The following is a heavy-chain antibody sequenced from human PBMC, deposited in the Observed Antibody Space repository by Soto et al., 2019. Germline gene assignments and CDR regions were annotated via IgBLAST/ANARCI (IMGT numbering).Heavy chain of an antibody. CDR1: GFIFSNYN. CDR3: ARDRDTTMATSYYGLDV. J-gene: IGHJ6*02. Sequence: PWGSLRLSCAASGFIFSNYNMCWVRQAPGKGLEWLSYITGSTGNIYYADSVKGRFTISRDNGENSLYLQLTSLRDDDTAVYYCARDRDTTMATSYYGLDVWGQGTTVTVSS. V-gene: IGHV3-48*02. D-gene: IGHD5-18*01. CDR2: ITGSTGNI.